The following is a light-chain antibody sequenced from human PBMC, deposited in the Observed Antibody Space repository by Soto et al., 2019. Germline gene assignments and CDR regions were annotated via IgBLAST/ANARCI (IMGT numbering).Light chain of an antibody. CDR2: DAS. CDR3: QQCSNWPPSS. CDR1: QSVDNC. Sequence: EIVLTQSPATLSLSPGERATLSCRASQSVDNCLAWYQQKPGQAPRLLIYDASDRAPGIPARFSGSGSGTDFSLTISNLDPEDFAVYYCQQCSNWPPSSFRQGTRLEIK. V-gene: IGKV3-11*01. J-gene: IGKJ5*01.